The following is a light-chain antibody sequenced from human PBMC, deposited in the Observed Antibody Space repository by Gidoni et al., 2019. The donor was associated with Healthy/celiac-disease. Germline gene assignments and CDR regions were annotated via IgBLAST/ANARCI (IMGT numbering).Light chain of an antibody. Sequence: ESVLTQSPGTLSLSPGERATLYCRASQSVSSSYLAWYQQKPGQAPRLLIYGASSRATGIPDRFSGSGSGTDFTLTISSLEPEDFAVYYCQQYGSSPWTFGQGTKVEIK. CDR2: GAS. CDR1: QSVSSSY. CDR3: QQYGSSPWT. J-gene: IGKJ1*01. V-gene: IGKV3-20*01.